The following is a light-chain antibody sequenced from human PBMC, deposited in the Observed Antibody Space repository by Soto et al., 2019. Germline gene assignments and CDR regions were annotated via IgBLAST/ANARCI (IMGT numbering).Light chain of an antibody. CDR3: QQCYMGWT. V-gene: IGKV1-5*01. Sequence: DIQMTQSPSTLSASVGDRVTITCRASQSIGRFLAWYQHQPGKAPKLLIYDASTLESGGPSRFSGTGSGTEFTSSITSLQPEDFGTYYCQQCYMGWTFGQGTKVDIK. CDR2: DAS. J-gene: IGKJ1*01. CDR1: QSIGRF.